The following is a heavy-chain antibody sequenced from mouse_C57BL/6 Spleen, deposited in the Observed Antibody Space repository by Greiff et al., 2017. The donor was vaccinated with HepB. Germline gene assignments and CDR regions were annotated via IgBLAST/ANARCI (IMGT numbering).Heavy chain of an antibody. Sequence: QVQLQQPGAELVKPGASVKLSCKASGYTFTSYWMQWVKQRPGQGLEWIGEIDPSDSYTNYNQKFKGKATLTVDTSSSTAYMQLSSLTSEDSAVYYCARTVPQDYWGQGTTLTVSS. J-gene: IGHJ2*01. CDR3: ARTVPQDY. CDR1: GYTFTSYW. V-gene: IGHV1-50*01. D-gene: IGHD1-1*01. CDR2: IDPSDSYT.